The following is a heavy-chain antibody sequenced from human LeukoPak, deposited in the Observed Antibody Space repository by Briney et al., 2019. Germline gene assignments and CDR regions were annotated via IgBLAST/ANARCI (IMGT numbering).Heavy chain of an antibody. CDR2: ILYDGSNK. J-gene: IGHJ6*03. D-gene: IGHD4-11*01. Sequence: GGSLRLSCAASGFTFSSYAMHWVRQAPGRGLEWVAVILYDGSNKYYADSVKGRFTISRDNPRNTLLLQMNSLRAEDTAVYYCARDPTVTTKDYYYYMDVWGKGTTVTVSS. CDR3: ARDPTVTTKDYYYYMDV. V-gene: IGHV3-30-3*01. CDR1: GFTFSSYA.